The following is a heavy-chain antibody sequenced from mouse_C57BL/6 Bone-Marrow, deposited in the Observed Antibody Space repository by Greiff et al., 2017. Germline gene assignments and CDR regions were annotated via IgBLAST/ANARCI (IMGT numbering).Heavy chain of an antibody. CDR3: ARVSPLRLYYYDY. Sequence: VQLQQPGAELVMPGASVKLSCKASGYTFTSYWMHWVKQRPGQGLEWIGEIDPSDSYTNYNQKFKGKSTLTVDKSSSTAYMQLSSLPSEDSAVYDCARVSPLRLYYYDYWGQGTTLTVSA. CDR2: IDPSDSYT. J-gene: IGHJ2*01. CDR1: GYTFTSYW. D-gene: IGHD1-1*01. V-gene: IGHV1-69*01.